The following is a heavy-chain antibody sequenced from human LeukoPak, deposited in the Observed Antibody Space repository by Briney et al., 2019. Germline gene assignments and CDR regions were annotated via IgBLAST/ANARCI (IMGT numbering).Heavy chain of an antibody. D-gene: IGHD6-19*01. CDR2: FYSSGST. V-gene: IGHV4-61*02. CDR3: ANGAQWLAFDS. CDR1: GYSISSGSYY. Sequence: SQTLSLTCTVSGYSISSGSYYWSWIRQPAGKGLEWIGPFYSSGSTNCNPSLKSRVTRSVDTSKNQFSLKLSSVTAADTAVYSCANGAQWLAFDSWGQGTLVTVSS. J-gene: IGHJ4*02.